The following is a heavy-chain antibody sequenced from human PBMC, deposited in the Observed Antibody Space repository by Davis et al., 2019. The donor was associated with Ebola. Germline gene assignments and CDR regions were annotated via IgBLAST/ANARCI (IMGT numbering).Heavy chain of an antibody. CDR3: ARRTEIDY. CDR2: ISYDGKNK. Sequence: GESLKIPCAASGFTFSTSAFPSLRQAPGKGLEWAAVISYDGKNKNYADSVKGRFTISRDDSKNTLYLEMSSLRAEDTAVYYCARRTEIDYWGQGTLVTVSS. CDR1: GFTFSTSA. V-gene: IGHV3-30*04. J-gene: IGHJ4*02.